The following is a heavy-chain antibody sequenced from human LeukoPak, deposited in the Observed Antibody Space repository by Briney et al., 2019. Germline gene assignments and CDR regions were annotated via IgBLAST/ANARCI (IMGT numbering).Heavy chain of an antibody. CDR1: GGSISSSSYY. CDR2: IYYSGST. J-gene: IGHJ4*02. CDR3: ARGGKWLVGGVNY. V-gene: IGHV4-61*05. D-gene: IGHD6-19*01. Sequence: PSETLSLTCTVSGGSISSSSYYWSWIRQPPGKALEWSGYIYYSGSTNYNPSLKSRVTISVDTSKNQFSLKLSSVTAADTAVYYCARGGKWLVGGVNYWGQGTLVTVSS.